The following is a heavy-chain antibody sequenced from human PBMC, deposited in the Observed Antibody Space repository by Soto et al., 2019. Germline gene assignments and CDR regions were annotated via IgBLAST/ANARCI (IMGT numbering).Heavy chain of an antibody. CDR3: AKDSATTRGDYGMDV. Sequence: EVQLVESGGGLVQPGRSLRLSCAASGFTFDDYAMHWVRQAPGKGLEWVSGISWNSGSIGYADSVKGRFTISRDNAKNSLYLQMNSLRAEYKALYYCAKDSATTRGDYGMDVWGQGTTVTVSS. CDR2: ISWNSGSI. V-gene: IGHV3-9*01. D-gene: IGHD6-25*01. CDR1: GFTFDDYA. J-gene: IGHJ6*02.